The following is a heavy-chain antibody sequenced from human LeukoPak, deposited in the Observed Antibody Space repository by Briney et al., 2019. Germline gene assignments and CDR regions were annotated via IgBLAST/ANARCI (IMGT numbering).Heavy chain of an antibody. CDR1: GGSFSGYY. V-gene: IGHV4-34*01. CDR2: INHSGST. CDR3: ARVNWYLDL. J-gene: IGHJ2*01. Sequence: PSETLSLTCAVYGGSFSGYYWSWIRQPPGKGLEWIGEINHSGSTNYNPSLKSRVTISVDTSKNQFSLKLSSVTAADTAVYYCARVNWYLDLWGRGTLVTVSS.